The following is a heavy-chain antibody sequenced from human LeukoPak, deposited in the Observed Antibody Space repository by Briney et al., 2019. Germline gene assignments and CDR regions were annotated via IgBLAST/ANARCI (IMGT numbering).Heavy chain of an antibody. D-gene: IGHD3-22*01. CDR1: GFTFGDYA. Sequence: PGGSPRLSCTASGFTFGDYAMSWVRQAPGKGLEWVGFIRSKAYGGTTEYAASVKGRFTISRDDSKSIAYLQMNSLKTEDTAVYYCTREYYYDSSDRWGQGTLVTVSS. CDR3: TREYYYDSSDR. V-gene: IGHV3-49*04. CDR2: IRSKAYGGTT. J-gene: IGHJ5*02.